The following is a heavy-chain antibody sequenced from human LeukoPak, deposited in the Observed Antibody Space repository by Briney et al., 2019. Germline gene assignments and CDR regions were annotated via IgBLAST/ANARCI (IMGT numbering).Heavy chain of an antibody. CDR3: ARVGSTSCQAEAARPRLDCAFDI. V-gene: IGHV4-39*07. CDR1: GGSISSNTYS. J-gene: IGHJ3*02. D-gene: IGHD2-2*01. Sequence: SETLSLTCTVSGGSISSNTYSWGWIRQPPGKGLEWIGSIYYGGSTNYNPSLKSRVTISVDKSKNQFSLKLSSVTAADTAVYYCARVGSTSCQAEAARPRLDCAFDIWGQGTMVTVSS. CDR2: IYYGGST.